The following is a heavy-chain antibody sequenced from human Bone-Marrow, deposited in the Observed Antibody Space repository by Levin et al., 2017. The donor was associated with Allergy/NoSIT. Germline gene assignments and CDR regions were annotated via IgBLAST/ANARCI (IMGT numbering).Heavy chain of an antibody. J-gene: IGHJ4*02. D-gene: IGHD2/OR15-2a*01. CDR1: GFNFSNFA. Sequence: GGSLRLSCAASGFNFSNFAMTWVRQAPGEGLEWVATITTTGTTTYYADSVRGRFTVSRDNSKNALSLQMNSLRVDDTGIYYCAVKSRLEYWGRGTLVTVSA. CDR3: AVKSRLEY. V-gene: IGHV3-23*05. CDR2: ITTTGTTT.